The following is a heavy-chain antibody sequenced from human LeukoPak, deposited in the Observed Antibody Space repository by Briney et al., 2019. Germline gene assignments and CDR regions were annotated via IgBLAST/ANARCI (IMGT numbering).Heavy chain of an antibody. V-gene: IGHV1-2*02. CDR2: IRGDTGDT. Sequence: ASVTVSCKTSGYTLSDYYMHWVRQAPGQGLEWMGWIRGDTGDTDSPKKFQGRVTMTRDTSTNTAYLELSRLRYDDTAIYFCARVRGNSCDYWGQRTLVTVSS. J-gene: IGHJ4*02. CDR3: ARVRGNSCDY. CDR1: GYTLSDYY. D-gene: IGHD6-13*01.